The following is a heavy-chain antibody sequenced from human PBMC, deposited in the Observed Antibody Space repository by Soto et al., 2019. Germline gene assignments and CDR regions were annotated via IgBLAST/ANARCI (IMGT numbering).Heavy chain of an antibody. CDR1: GFNFSSYW. CDR2: INGDGSTI. D-gene: IGHD1-1*01. Sequence: EVQLVESGGGLVQPGGSLTLSCAASGFNFSSYWMHWVRQAPGKGLVWVSRINGDGSTITYADFVKGRFTISRDNAKNTVYLQMHNLSAEDTAVYYCARVGTGNWYFDLWGRGTLVTVSS. CDR3: ARVGTGNWYFDL. V-gene: IGHV3-74*03. J-gene: IGHJ2*01.